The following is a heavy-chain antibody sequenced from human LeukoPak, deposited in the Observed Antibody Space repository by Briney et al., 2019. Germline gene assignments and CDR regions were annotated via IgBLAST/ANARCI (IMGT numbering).Heavy chain of an antibody. Sequence: PGRSLRLSCAASGFTFSSYGMHWARQAPGKGLEWVAVIWDDGSSKYYGDSVKGRFTISRDNSKNTLYLQMNSLRAEDTAVYYCAKPTRGSGSFLIDFSGQGTLVTVSS. J-gene: IGHJ4*02. CDR2: IWDDGSSK. D-gene: IGHD1-26*01. V-gene: IGHV3-33*06. CDR1: GFTFSSYG. CDR3: AKPTRGSGSFLIDF.